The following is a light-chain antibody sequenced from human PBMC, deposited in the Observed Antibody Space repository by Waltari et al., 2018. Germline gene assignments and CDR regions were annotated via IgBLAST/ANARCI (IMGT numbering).Light chain of an antibody. CDR1: NLGRKY. CDR3: QTWDANTVV. J-gene: IGLJ3*02. Sequence: SYELTQPPSVAVSPGQTASIPCSGDNLGRKYVSWNQQKPGQSPVLVIYQDSTPLSGFSGVSSGNTATLTSSGTQAVEEADYYCQTWDANTVVFGGGTKLSVL. V-gene: IGLV3-1*01. CDR2: QDS.